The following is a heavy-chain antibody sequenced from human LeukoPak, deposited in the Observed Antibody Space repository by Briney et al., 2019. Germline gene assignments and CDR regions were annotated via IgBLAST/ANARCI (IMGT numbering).Heavy chain of an antibody. CDR3: AKTEGLYSSSPGAFGI. V-gene: IGHV3-7*01. J-gene: IGHJ3*02. Sequence: GSLRLSCAASGFTFSSYWMSWVRQAPGKGLEWVANIKQDGSEKYYVDSVKGRFTISRDNAKNSLYLQMNSLRAEDTAVYYCAKTEGLYSSSPGAFGIWGQGTMVTVSS. CDR2: IKQDGSEK. CDR1: GFTFSSYW. D-gene: IGHD6-13*01.